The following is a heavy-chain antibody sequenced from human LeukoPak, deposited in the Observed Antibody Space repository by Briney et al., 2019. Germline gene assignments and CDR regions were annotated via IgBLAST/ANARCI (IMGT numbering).Heavy chain of an antibody. Sequence: SETLSVTCTVSGGSISSYYWSWIRQPPGNGLEWIGYIYYSGSTNYNPSLKSRVTISVDTSKSQFSLKLSSVTAADTAVYYCARDSSGWYRGYGMDVWGQGTTVTVSS. CDR2: IYYSGST. J-gene: IGHJ6*02. D-gene: IGHD6-19*01. V-gene: IGHV4-59*01. CDR1: GGSISSYY. CDR3: ARDSSGWYRGYGMDV.